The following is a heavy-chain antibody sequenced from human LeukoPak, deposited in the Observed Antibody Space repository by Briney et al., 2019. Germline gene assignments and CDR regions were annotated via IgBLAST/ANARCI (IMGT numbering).Heavy chain of an antibody. V-gene: IGHV3-64D*06. D-gene: IGHD3-10*01. CDR2: ISSNGGST. Sequence: GGSLRLSCSASGFTFSTSAIHWVRQAPGKGLEYVSAISSNGGSTYYAGSVKGRFTISRDNSKNTLSLQMSSLRPEDTAVYYCAREQYGSDDALDIWGQGTLVTVSS. CDR3: AREQYGSDDALDI. CDR1: GFTFSTSA. J-gene: IGHJ3*02.